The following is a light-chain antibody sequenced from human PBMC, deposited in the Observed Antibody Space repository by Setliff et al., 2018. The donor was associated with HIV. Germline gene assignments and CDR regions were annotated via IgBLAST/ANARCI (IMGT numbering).Light chain of an antibody. Sequence: QSVLTQPPSVSGYPGQSVTISCTGTSSDVGSYNRVSWYQQPPGTAPKLLIYEVSNRPSGVPDRFSGSRSGNTASLTISGLQAEDEADYYCSSYTSSSTFFVVFGGGTKVTVL. V-gene: IGLV2-18*02. CDR2: EVS. J-gene: IGLJ2*01. CDR3: SSYTSSSTFFVV. CDR1: SSDVGSYNR.